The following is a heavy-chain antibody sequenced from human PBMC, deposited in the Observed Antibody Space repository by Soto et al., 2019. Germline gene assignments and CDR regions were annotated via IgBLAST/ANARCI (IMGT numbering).Heavy chain of an antibody. D-gene: IGHD3-3*01. V-gene: IGHV3-15*01. CDR3: TTGLTIFGVVIDP. CDR2: IKSKTDGGTT. Sequence: EVKLVESGGGLVKPGGSLRLSCAASGFTFSNALMSWVRQAPGKGLEWVGRIKSKTDGGTTDYAAPVKGRFTISRDDSKNTLYLQMNSLKTEDTAVYYCTTGLTIFGVVIDPWGQGTLVTVSS. CDR1: GFTFSNAL. J-gene: IGHJ5*02.